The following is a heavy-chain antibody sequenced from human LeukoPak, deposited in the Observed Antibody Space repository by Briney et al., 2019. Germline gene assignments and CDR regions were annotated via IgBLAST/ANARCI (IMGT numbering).Heavy chain of an antibody. CDR2: ISGSGGST. CDR1: GFTFGSYA. J-gene: IGHJ4*02. D-gene: IGHD1-26*01. V-gene: IGHV3-23*01. CDR3: AKDLVGATGGFFDY. Sequence: GGSRRLSCAASGFTFGSYAMHWVRQAPGKGLEWVSAISGSGGSTYYADSVKGRFTISRDNSKNTLYLQMNSLRAEDTAVYYCAKDLVGATGGFFDYWGQGTLVTVSS.